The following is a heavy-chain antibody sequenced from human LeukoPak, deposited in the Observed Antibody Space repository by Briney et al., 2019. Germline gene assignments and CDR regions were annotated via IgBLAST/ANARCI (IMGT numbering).Heavy chain of an antibody. CDR1: GFSFGDHA. D-gene: IGHD3-9*01. V-gene: IGHV3-49*04. J-gene: IGHJ6*02. Sequence: GRSLRLSCTASGFSFGDHAMTWVRQAPGKGLEWVSLIRSEAYGQTTECAASVKDRFTISRDNSKGIVYLQMNSLKTEDTAKYYCARGPIYLWIYYGMDVWGQGTTVIVSS. CDR2: IRSEAYGQTT. CDR3: ARGPIYLWIYYGMDV.